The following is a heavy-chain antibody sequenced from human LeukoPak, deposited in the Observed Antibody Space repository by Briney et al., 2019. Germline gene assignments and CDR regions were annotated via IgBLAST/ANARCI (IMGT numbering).Heavy chain of an antibody. Sequence: PGGSLRLSCAASGFTFNNYWMNWVRQAPGKGLEWVANIKEDGSDMHYLDSVKGRFTISRDNAKNSLYLQMNSLRAEDTAVYYCAKGGTYYYDSSGYFRAEYFQHWGQGTLVTVSS. CDR3: AKGGTYYYDSSGYFRAEYFQH. D-gene: IGHD3-22*01. CDR2: IKEDGSDM. CDR1: GFTFNNYW. J-gene: IGHJ1*01. V-gene: IGHV3-7*03.